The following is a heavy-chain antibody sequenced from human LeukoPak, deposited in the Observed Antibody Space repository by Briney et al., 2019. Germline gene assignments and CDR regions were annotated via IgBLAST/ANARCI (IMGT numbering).Heavy chain of an antibody. D-gene: IGHD5-18*01. J-gene: IGHJ4*02. CDR1: GGSVHKYY. Sequence: SETLSLTCTVSGGSVHKYYWSWIRQPPGKGLEWIGYVYSSGLTNYNAALTSPVTISVDTSKNQFSLRLTSMTAADSAVYYCARRLKPKDTLSYFDRWGQGSLVTVSS. V-gene: IGHV4-4*08. CDR3: ARRLKPKDTLSYFDR. CDR2: VYSSGLT.